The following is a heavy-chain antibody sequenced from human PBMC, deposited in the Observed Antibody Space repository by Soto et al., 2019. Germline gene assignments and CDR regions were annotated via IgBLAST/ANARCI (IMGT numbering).Heavy chain of an antibody. J-gene: IGHJ5*02. CDR3: AKNQGVELVPLATVDWFDP. CDR1: GVIFENFG. CDR2: ISGSGFKK. Sequence: GGSLRLSCAASGVIFENFGMSWVRQARGKGLEWISSISGSGFKKYYADSVKGRFTISRDNSKSTVYLELNNLSAEDTAVYHCAKNQGVELVPLATVDWFDPWGQGSVVTVSS. D-gene: IGHD1-26*01. V-gene: IGHV3-23*01.